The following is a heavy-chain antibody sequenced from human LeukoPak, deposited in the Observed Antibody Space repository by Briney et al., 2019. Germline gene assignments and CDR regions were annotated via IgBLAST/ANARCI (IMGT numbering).Heavy chain of an antibody. V-gene: IGHV3-30*02. CDR3: AKEPKEWELPDY. CDR1: GFSFSNFG. Sequence: GETQRLSCAASGFSFSNFGMHWVRQAPGKGLEWVAFIRFDGSNKYYRDSVKGRFTISRDNSKNTLYLQLDYLRTEDTAVYYCAKEPKEWELPDYWGQGTLVTVSS. CDR2: IRFDGSNK. J-gene: IGHJ4*02. D-gene: IGHD1-26*01.